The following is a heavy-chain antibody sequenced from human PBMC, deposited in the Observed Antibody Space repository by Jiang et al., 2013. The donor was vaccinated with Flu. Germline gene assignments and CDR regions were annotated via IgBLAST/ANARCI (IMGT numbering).Heavy chain of an antibody. Sequence: SGFTFTSSAVQWVRQARGQRLEWIGWIVVGSGNTNYAQKFQERVTITRDMSTSTAYMELSSLRSEDTAVYYCAADLVEYYGSGSYYNEPRYYYYYMDVWGKGTTVTVSS. J-gene: IGHJ6*03. V-gene: IGHV1-58*01. D-gene: IGHD3-10*01. CDR2: IVVGSGNT. CDR1: GFTFTSSA. CDR3: AADLVEYYGSGSYYNEPRYYYYYMDV.